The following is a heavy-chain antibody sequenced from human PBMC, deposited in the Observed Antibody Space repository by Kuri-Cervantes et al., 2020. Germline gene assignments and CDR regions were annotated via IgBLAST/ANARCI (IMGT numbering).Heavy chain of an antibody. V-gene: IGHV4-39*07. CDR1: GGSISSSTYY. Sequence: SETLSLTCSVSGGSISSSTYYWGWIRQPPGKGLDWIGTVYSSGTTTYNPSLKSRVTISIDTSKNQFSLRLSSVTAADTAVYYCARHTYCSTGRCYEDYWGQGTLVTVSS. J-gene: IGHJ4*02. CDR3: ARHTYCSTGRCYEDY. CDR2: VYSSGTT. D-gene: IGHD2-15*01.